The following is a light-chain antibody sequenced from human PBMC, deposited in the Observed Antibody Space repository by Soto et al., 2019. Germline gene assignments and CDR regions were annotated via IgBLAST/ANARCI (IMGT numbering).Light chain of an antibody. J-gene: IGKJ1*01. CDR3: QQYNNWPRT. V-gene: IGKV3-15*01. CDR1: QSVSSN. Sequence: MTQSPATLPVSTRERAALSCSASQSVSSNLAWYQQKPGQAPRLLIYHAATRATAVPARFTASGSGTEFTLTISSRQSEDFAVYYCQQYNNWPRTFGQGTKVDI. CDR2: HAA.